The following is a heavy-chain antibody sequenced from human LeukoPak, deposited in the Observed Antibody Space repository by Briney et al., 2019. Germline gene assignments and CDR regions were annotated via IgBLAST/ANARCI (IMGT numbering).Heavy chain of an antibody. CDR2: ISWNSGSI. D-gene: IGHD6-13*01. V-gene: IGHV3-9*01. J-gene: IGHJ6*02. CDR3: AKDSTAAVAGLDV. Sequence: GGSLRLSCAASGFTFDDYAMHWVRQAPGKGLEWVSGISWNSGSIGYADSVKGRFTISRNNAENSLYLQMNSLRAEDTALYYCAKDSTAAVAGLDVWGQGTTVTVSS. CDR1: GFTFDDYA.